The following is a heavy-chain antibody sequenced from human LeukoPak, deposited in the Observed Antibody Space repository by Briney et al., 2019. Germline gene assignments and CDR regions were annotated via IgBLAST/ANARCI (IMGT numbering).Heavy chain of an antibody. J-gene: IGHJ6*04. CDR3: ARKRMDTAMVSYYYYGMDV. V-gene: IGHV1-69*06. D-gene: IGHD5-18*01. CDR1: GGTFSSYA. Sequence: SVKVSCKASGGTFSSYAISWVRQAPGQGLEWMGGIIPIFGTANYAQKFQGRVTITADKSTSTAYTELSSLRSEDTAVYYCARKRMDTAMVSYYYYGMDVWGKGTTVTVSS. CDR2: IIPIFGTA.